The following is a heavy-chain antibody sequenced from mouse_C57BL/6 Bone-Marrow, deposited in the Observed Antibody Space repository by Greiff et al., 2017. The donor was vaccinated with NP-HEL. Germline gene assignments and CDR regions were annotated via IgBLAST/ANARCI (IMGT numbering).Heavy chain of an antibody. V-gene: IGHV5-9-1*02. J-gene: IGHJ4*01. Sequence: EVQVVESGEGLVQPGGSLKLSCAASGFTFSSYAMSWVRQTPEKRLEWVAYISSGGDYIYYADTVKGRFTISRDNARNTLYLQMSSLKSEDTAMYYCTRKSTTVANPMDYWGQGTSVTVSS. CDR2: ISSGGDYI. CDR3: TRKSTTVANPMDY. CDR1: GFTFSSYA. D-gene: IGHD1-1*01.